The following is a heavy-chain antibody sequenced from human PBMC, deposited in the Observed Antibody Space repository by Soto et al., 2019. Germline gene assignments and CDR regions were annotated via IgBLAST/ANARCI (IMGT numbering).Heavy chain of an antibody. Sequence: SETLSLTCAVYGGSFSGYYWSWIRQPPGKGLEWIGEINHSGSTNYNPSLKSRVTISVDTSKNQFSLKLSSVTAADTAVYYCARDRGGPGGYSGYRKRWYFDYWGQATLVTVSS. CDR3: ARDRGGPGGYSGYRKRWYFDY. V-gene: IGHV4-34*01. D-gene: IGHD5-12*01. CDR2: INHSGST. J-gene: IGHJ4*02. CDR1: GGSFSGYY.